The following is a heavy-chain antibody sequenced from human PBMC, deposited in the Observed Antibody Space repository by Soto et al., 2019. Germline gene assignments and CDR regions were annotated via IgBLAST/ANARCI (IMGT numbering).Heavy chain of an antibody. CDR1: GGTFSSYA. CDR2: IIPIFGTA. J-gene: IGHJ6*02. D-gene: IGHD5-18*01. CDR3: ARDDVDAAMPYGMDV. Sequence: QVQLVQSGAEVKKPGSSVKVSCKASGGTFSSYAISWVRQAPGQGLEWMGGIIPIFGTANYAQKFQGRVTITADYPTSTADMERSSLRSEDTAVYYCARDDVDAAMPYGMDVWGQGTTVTVSS. V-gene: IGHV1-69*12.